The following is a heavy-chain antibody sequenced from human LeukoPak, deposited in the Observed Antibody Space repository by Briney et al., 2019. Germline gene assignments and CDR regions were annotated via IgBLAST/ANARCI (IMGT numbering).Heavy chain of an antibody. J-gene: IGHJ4*02. V-gene: IGHV3-33*08. CDR1: GFTFSSYW. CDR3: ARGQEYYYDSSAYSKFDY. CDR2: IWYDGSNE. Sequence: GSVRLSCAASGFTFSSYWMHWVRQAPGKGLEWVAAIWYDGSNEYYADSVKGRFTISRDNSKNTLYLQMNSLRAEDTALYYCARGQEYYYDSSAYSKFDYWGQGTLVTVSS. D-gene: IGHD3-22*01.